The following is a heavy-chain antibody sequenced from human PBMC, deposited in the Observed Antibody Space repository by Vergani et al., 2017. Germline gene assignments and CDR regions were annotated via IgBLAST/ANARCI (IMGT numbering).Heavy chain of an antibody. CDR1: GYTFTSYA. CDR2: INAGNGNK. CDR3: ARDGRGSSGWYGNWFDP. J-gene: IGHJ5*02. V-gene: IGHV1-3*01. Sequence: QVQLVQSGAEVKKPGASVKVSCKASGYTFTSYAMHWVRQAPGQRLEWMGWINAGNGNKKYSQKFQGRVTITRDTSASTAYMELSSLRAEDTAVYYCARDGRGSSGWYGNWFDPWGQGTLVTVSS. D-gene: IGHD6-19*01.